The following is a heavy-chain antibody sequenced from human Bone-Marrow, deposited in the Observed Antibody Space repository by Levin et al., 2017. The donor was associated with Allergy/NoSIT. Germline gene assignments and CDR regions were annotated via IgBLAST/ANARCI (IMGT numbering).Heavy chain of an antibody. CDR1: GFAFSAHA. CDR3: VKEGIYDSRGKSFEAFDI. CDR2: MTGISDTT. J-gene: IGHJ3*02. D-gene: IGHD4-23*01. Sequence: RTGGSLRLSCVGSGFAFSAHAMTWVRQAPGRGLEWVAVMTGISDTTYYADSVKGRFTISRDNSKNTVFLQMNSLRVEDTAVYYCVKEGIYDSRGKSFEAFDIWGQGTAVTVSA. V-gene: IGHV3-23*01.